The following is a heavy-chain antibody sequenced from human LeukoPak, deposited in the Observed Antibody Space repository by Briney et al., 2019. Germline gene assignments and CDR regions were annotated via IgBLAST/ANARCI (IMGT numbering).Heavy chain of an antibody. Sequence: GSLRLSCAASGFTFSSYEMNWVRQAPGKGLEWLSYISSSGTTKYYADSVKGRFTISRDNAKTSVYLQMNSLRAEDTAVYYCAREYSSSSGHVFDYWGQGTLVTVSS. CDR1: GFTFSSYE. CDR2: ISSSGTTK. D-gene: IGHD6-6*01. V-gene: IGHV3-48*03. CDR3: AREYSSSSGHVFDY. J-gene: IGHJ4*02.